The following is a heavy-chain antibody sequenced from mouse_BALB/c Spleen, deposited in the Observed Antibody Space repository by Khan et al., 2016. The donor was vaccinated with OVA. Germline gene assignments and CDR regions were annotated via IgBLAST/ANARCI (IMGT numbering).Heavy chain of an antibody. CDR2: ISYSGNT. CDR1: GYSITSDYA. D-gene: IGHD1-1*01. CDR3: ARVYGGDFDY. J-gene: IGHJ2*02. Sequence: EVQLQESGPGLVKPSQSLSLTCTVTGYSITSDYAWNWIRQFPGNKLEWMGFISYSGNTKYNPSLKSRFSITRYTSKNQFFLQLNTVTTEDTATYYGARVYGGDFDYWGQGTSRTVSS. V-gene: IGHV3-2*02.